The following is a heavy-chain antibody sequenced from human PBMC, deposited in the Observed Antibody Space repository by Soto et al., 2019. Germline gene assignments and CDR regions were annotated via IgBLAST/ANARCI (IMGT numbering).Heavy chain of an antibody. CDR1: GGTFSSYA. CDR2: IIPIFGTA. Sequence: RASVKVSCKASGGTFSSYAISWVRQAPGQGLEWMGGIIPIFGTANYAQKFQGRVTITADESTSTAYMELSSLRSEDTAVYYCASLAVPAATPYYYYGMDVWGQGTTVTV. D-gene: IGHD2-2*01. J-gene: IGHJ6*02. V-gene: IGHV1-69*13. CDR3: ASLAVPAATPYYYYGMDV.